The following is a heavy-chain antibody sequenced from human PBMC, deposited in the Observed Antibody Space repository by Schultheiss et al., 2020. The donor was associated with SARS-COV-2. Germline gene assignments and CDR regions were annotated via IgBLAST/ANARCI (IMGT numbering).Heavy chain of an antibody. J-gene: IGHJ5*02. V-gene: IGHV1-8*02. D-gene: IGHD5-18*01. Sequence: ASVKVSCKASGYTFTTYGITWVRQATGQGLEWMGWMNPNSGNTGYAQKFQGRVTMTRNTSISTAYMELSSLRSEDTAVYYCARVYSYDDNWFDPWGQGTLVTVSS. CDR2: MNPNSGNT. CDR3: ARVYSYDDNWFDP. CDR1: GYTFTTYG.